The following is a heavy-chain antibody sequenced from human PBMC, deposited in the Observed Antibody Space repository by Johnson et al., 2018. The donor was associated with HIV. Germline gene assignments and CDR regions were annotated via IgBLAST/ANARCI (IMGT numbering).Heavy chain of an antibody. CDR3: AKDGTPQWLGGGSAFDI. CDR1: GFTFSSYA. CDR2: ISYDGSNK. V-gene: IGHV3-30-3*01. J-gene: IGHJ3*02. Sequence: QEQLVESGGGVVQPGRSLRLSCAASGFTFSSYAMHWVRQAPGKGLEWVAVISYDGSNKYYADSVKGRFTISRDNAKNSLYLQMNSLRAEDTALYYCAKDGTPQWLGGGSAFDIWGQGTMVTVSS. D-gene: IGHD6-19*01.